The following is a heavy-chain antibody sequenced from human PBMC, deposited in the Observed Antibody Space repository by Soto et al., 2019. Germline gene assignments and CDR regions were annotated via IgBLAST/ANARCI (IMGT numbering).Heavy chain of an antibody. CDR1: GFTFSRYA. J-gene: IGHJ4*02. D-gene: IGHD5-12*01. Sequence: EVQLVESGGGLVQPGGSLRLSCAASGFTFSRYAMHWVRQAPGKGLEYVSPISSNGGSTYYANSVKGRFTISRDNSKVTLSLQMGSLRPAQTAVYYCATGGRGSAFDDWGQGTLVTVSS. V-gene: IGHV3-64*01. CDR3: ATGGRGSAFDD. CDR2: ISSNGGST.